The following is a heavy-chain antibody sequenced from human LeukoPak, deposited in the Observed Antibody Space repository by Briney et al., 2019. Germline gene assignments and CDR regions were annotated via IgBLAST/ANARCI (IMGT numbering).Heavy chain of an antibody. Sequence: GXSLQISCQGSGSNFTSYWIGWVRQLPGKGLEWMGIIYPGDSDTRYSPSFQGQVTISADKSISTAYLQWSSLKASDTAMYYCASGLGGIAVADTIFDYWGQGTLVTVSS. J-gene: IGHJ4*02. CDR2: IYPGDSDT. V-gene: IGHV5-51*01. CDR1: GSNFTSYW. D-gene: IGHD6-19*01. CDR3: ASGLGGIAVADTIFDY.